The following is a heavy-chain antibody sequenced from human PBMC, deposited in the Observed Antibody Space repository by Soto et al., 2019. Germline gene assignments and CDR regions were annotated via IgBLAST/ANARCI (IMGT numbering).Heavy chain of an antibody. J-gene: IGHJ6*02. D-gene: IGHD1-1*01. V-gene: IGHV1-69*01. CDR2: IIPIYGTA. Sequence: QVQLVQSGAEVKKPGSSVKVSCKASGGTFSSFTISWVRQAPGQGLEWMGGIIPIYGTANHAQKFQGRVTITADESTRTDYMELSSLRSEDTAVYYWAKDRRADWKSYYCYAMDVWGQGTTVTVSS. CDR1: GGTFSSFT. CDR3: AKDRRADWKSYYCYAMDV.